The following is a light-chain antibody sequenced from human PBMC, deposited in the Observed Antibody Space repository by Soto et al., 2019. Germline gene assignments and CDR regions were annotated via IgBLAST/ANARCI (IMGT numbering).Light chain of an antibody. V-gene: IGLV2-8*01. CDR1: SSDVGGYKY. Sequence: QSVLTQPPSASGSPGQSVTISCTGTSSDVGGYKYVSWYQQHPGKAPKLMIYEVSKRPSGVPDRFSGSKSGNTASLTVSGLQAEDEADYYCSSYAGSNNFEVFGTGTKLTVL. CDR2: EVS. CDR3: SSYAGSNNFEV. J-gene: IGLJ1*01.